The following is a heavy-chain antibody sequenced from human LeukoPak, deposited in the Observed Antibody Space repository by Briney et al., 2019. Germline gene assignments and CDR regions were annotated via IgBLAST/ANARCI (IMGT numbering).Heavy chain of an antibody. V-gene: IGHV4-39*01. J-gene: IGHJ3*02. CDR3: ARRSPLDAFDI. CDR2: IYYSGST. CDR1: GGSISSSSYY. Sequence: SETLSLTCTVSGGSISSSSYYWGWIRQPPGKGLEWIGSIYYSGSTYYNPSLKSRVTISVDTSKNQFSLKLSSVTAADTAVYYCARRSPLDAFDIWGQGTMVTVSS.